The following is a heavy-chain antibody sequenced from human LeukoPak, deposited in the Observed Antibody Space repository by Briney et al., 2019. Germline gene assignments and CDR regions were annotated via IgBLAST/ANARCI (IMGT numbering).Heavy chain of an antibody. CDR1: GGTFSSYA. CDR2: IIPIFGTA. D-gene: IGHD3-22*01. CDR3: ASGYLYYYDSSGYLSYFDY. V-gene: IGHV1-69*13. J-gene: IGHJ4*02. Sequence: SVKVSCKASGGTFSSYAISWVRQAPGQGLEWMGGIIPIFGTANYAQEFQGRVTITADESTSTAYMELSSLRSEDTAVYYCASGYLYYYDSSGYLSYFDYWGQGTLVTVSS.